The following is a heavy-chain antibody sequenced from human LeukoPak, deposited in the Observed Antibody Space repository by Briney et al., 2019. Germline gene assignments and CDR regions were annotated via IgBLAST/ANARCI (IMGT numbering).Heavy chain of an antibody. V-gene: IGHV3-7*03. CDR2: IKSDGSGI. Sequence: GGSLKLSCAVSGFPFSNSWMYWVRQAPGKGLEGVANIKSDGSGISYVDSVKGRFIISRDNARNSLYLQMNSLRVEDTAVYFCAGGNSMDVWGKGTAVTVSS. D-gene: IGHD1/OR15-1a*01. CDR1: GFPFSNSW. J-gene: IGHJ6*04. CDR3: AGGNSMDV.